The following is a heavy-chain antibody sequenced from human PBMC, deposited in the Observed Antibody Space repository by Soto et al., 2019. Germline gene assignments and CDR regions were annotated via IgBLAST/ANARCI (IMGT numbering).Heavy chain of an antibody. J-gene: IGHJ4*02. D-gene: IGHD3-16*01. CDR3: ARASRGDPRDFDS. Sequence: ASVKVSCKASGYTFTSYAMNWVRQAPGQRLEWMGWINAGNGNTKYSQKFQGRVTITRDTSASTAYMELSSLRSEDTAVYYCARASRGDPRDFDSWGQGTLVTVSS. CDR2: INAGNGNT. CDR1: GYTFTSYA. V-gene: IGHV1-3*01.